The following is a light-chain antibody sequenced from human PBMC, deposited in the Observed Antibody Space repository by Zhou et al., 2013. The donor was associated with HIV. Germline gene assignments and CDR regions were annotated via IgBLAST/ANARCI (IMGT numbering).Light chain of an antibody. Sequence: EIVLTQSPGTLSVSPGERATLSCRASQSITSSHLAWYQQKRGQAPRLLIYGASSRATGIPDRFSGSGSGTDFTLTISRLEPEDFAVYYCQQYAVSPWTFGQGTKVQIK. J-gene: IGKJ1*01. V-gene: IGKV3-20*01. CDR3: QQYAVSPWT. CDR2: GAS. CDR1: QSITSSH.